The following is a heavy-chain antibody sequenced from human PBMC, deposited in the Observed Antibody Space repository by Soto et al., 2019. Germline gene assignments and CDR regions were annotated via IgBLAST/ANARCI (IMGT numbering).Heavy chain of an antibody. Sequence: VASVKVSCKASGGTFSSYTISWVPQAPGQGLEWMGRIIPILGIANYAQKFQGRVTITADKSTSTAYMELSSLRSEDTAVYYCARDRYYDSSGYYYFDNYFDYWG. V-gene: IGHV1-69*04. CDR3: ARDRYYDSSGYYYFDNYFDY. J-gene: IGHJ4*01. CDR1: GGTFSSYT. D-gene: IGHD3-22*01. CDR2: IIPILGIA.